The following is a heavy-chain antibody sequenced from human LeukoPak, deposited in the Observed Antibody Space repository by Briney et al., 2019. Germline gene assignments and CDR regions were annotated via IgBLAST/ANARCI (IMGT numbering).Heavy chain of an antibody. D-gene: IGHD1-26*01. V-gene: IGHV5-51*01. Sequence: GESLKISCKGSGYSFTSYWIGWVRQMPGKGREWMGIIYPGDSDTRYSPSFQGQVTISADKSISTAYLQRSSLKASDTAMYYCARLAQWELPYLYAFDIWGQGTMVTVSS. J-gene: IGHJ3*02. CDR3: ARLAQWELPYLYAFDI. CDR1: GYSFTSYW. CDR2: IYPGDSDT.